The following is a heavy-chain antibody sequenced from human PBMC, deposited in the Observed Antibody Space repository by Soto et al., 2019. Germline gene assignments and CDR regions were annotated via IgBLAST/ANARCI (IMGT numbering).Heavy chain of an antibody. CDR2: ITWDGRIT. CDR1: GFTFDDFA. Sequence: GGSLRLSCAASGFTFDDFAMHWVRRGPGKGLEWVSSITWDGRITGYADSVKGRFFISRDNSKNTLYLQMNSLRAEDTAVYYCAKDEVVVVPAATQYDYYYYGMDVWGQGTTVTVSS. CDR3: AKDEVVVVPAATQYDYYYYGMDV. J-gene: IGHJ6*02. V-gene: IGHV3-9*01. D-gene: IGHD2-2*01.